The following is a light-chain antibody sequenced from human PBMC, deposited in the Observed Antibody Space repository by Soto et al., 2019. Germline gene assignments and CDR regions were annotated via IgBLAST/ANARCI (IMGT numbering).Light chain of an antibody. CDR2: AAS. V-gene: IGKV1-39*01. Sequence: DIQMTQSPSSLSASVGDRVTITCRASQSISSYLNWYQQKPGKAPKLLIYAASSLQSGAPSRFGGSGSGTDFTLTISSLQPEDFATYYCLQSDSTPQTFGQGTKLEIK. J-gene: IGKJ2*01. CDR3: LQSDSTPQT. CDR1: QSISSY.